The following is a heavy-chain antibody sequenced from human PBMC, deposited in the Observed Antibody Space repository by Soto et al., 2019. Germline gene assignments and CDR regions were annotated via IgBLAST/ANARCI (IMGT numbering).Heavy chain of an antibody. CDR3: ARLVWGSSWYSNYYYYYMDV. D-gene: IGHD6-13*01. V-gene: IGHV4-59*08. Sequence: PSETLSLTCTVSGGSISSYYWSWIRQPPGKGLEWIGYIYYSGSTNYNPSLKSRVTISVDTSKNQFSLKLSSVTAADTAVYYCARLVWGSSWYSNYYYYYMDVWGKGTTVTVSS. CDR2: IYYSGST. CDR1: GGSISSYY. J-gene: IGHJ6*03.